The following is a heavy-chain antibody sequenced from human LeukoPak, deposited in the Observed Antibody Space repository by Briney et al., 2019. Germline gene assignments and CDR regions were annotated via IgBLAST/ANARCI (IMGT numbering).Heavy chain of an antibody. J-gene: IGHJ5*02. CDR3: ARQGSKLMVYAISWFDP. CDR2: IYYSGST. D-gene: IGHD2-8*01. CDR1: GGSISSSSYY. V-gene: IGHV4-39*01. Sequence: SETLSLTCTVSGGSISSSSYYWGWIRQPPGKGLEWIGSIYYSGSTYYNPSLKSRVTISVDTSKNQFSLKLSSVTAADTAVYYCARQGSKLMVYAISWFDPWGQGTLVTVSS.